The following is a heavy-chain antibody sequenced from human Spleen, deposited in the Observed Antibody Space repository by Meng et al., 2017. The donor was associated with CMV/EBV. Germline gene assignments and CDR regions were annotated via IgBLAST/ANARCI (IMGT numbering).Heavy chain of an antibody. CDR3: ARFYSSTWVLDY. V-gene: IGHV4-4*02. CDR1: GDYVSSSKW. J-gene: IGHJ4*02. CDR2: VYHSGTT. D-gene: IGHD6-13*01. Sequence: ADSGDYVSSSKWWSWVRQPPGKGLEWIGEVYHSGTTNYNPSLKSRVTISVDKSKNQFSLKLTSVTAADTAVYYCARFYSSTWVLDYWGQGTLVTVSS.